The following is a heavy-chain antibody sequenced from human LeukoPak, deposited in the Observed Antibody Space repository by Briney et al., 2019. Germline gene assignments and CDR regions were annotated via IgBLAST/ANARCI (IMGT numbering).Heavy chain of an antibody. CDR1: GFTFSSYG. V-gene: IGHV3-30*18. D-gene: IGHD3-10*01. CDR3: AKARRITMVRGVDLRTYYYYMDV. CDR2: ISYDGSNK. J-gene: IGHJ6*03. Sequence: GGSLRLSCAASGFTFSSYGMHWVRQAPGKGLEWVAVISYDGSNKYYADSVKGRFTISRDNSKNTLYLQMNSPRAEDTAVYYCAKARRITMVRGVDLRTYYYYMDVWGKGTTVTVSS.